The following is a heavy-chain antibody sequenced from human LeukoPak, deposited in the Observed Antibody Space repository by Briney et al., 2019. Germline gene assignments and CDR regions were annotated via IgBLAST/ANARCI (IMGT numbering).Heavy chain of an antibody. V-gene: IGHV5-51*01. CDR3: ARQGYSYGYDSDYYYGMDV. Sequence: GESLKISCKGSGYSFTSYWIGWVRQMPGKGLEWMGIIYPGDSDTRYSPSFQGQVTISADKSISTAYLQWSSLKASDTAMYYCARQGYSYGYDSDYYYGMDVWGQGTTVTVSS. J-gene: IGHJ6*02. CDR2: IYPGDSDT. CDR1: GYSFTSYW. D-gene: IGHD5-18*01.